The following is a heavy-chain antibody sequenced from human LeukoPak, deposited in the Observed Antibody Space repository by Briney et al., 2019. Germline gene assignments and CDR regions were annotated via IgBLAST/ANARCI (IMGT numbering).Heavy chain of an antibody. CDR2: IYSGGST. CDR3: AREETGEDYYYYMDV. D-gene: IGHD7-27*01. Sequence: TGGSLRLSCAASGFTVSSNYMSWVRQAPGKGLEWVSVIYSGGSTYYADSVKGRFTISRDNSKNTLYLQMNSLRAEDTAVYYCAREETGEDYYYYMDVWGKGTTVTISS. V-gene: IGHV3-66*01. CDR1: GFTVSSNY. J-gene: IGHJ6*03.